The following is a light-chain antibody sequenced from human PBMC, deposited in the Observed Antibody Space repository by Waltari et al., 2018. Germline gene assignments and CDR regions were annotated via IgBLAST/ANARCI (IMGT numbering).Light chain of an antibody. J-gene: IGLJ2*01. CDR1: SSDVGGFNY. CDR3: CSYAGTYTLL. Sequence: QSALTQPRSVSGSPGQSVTISCTGTSSDVGGFNYVSWYKHHPGKAPKLMIYDVSKRPAGVPDRFSGFKSGNTASLTSSGLQAEDEADYYCCSYAGTYTLLFGGGTKLTVL. CDR2: DVS. V-gene: IGLV2-11*01.